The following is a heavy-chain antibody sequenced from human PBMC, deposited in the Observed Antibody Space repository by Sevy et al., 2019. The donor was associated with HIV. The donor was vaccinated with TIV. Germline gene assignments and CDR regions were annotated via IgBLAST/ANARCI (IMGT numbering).Heavy chain of an antibody. D-gene: IGHD4-4*01. V-gene: IGHV1-2*06. J-gene: IGHJ6*02. CDR1: GYTFTGYY. CDR2: INPNSGGT. Sequence: ASVKVSCKASGYTFTGYYMHWVRQAPGQGLEWMGRINPNSGGTNYAQKFQGRVTMTRDTSISTAYMELSRLRSDDTAVYYWARNDYSNYDHGMDVWGQGTTVTVSS. CDR3: ARNDYSNYDHGMDV.